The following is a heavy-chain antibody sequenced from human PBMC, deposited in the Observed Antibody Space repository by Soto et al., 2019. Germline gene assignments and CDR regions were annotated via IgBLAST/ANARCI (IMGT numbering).Heavy chain of an antibody. CDR2: ISGSGGTI. CDR1: GFTFSTYS. CDR3: VRDAGSLGY. Sequence: EVQLVESGGGLVQPGGSLRLSCAGSGFTFSTYSMDWVRQAPGKGLEWISYISGSGGTIYYADSVKGRFTVSRDNAKNSLYLQMSSLRDEDTAVYYCVRDAGSLGYWGQGTLVNVSS. J-gene: IGHJ4*02. V-gene: IGHV3-48*02.